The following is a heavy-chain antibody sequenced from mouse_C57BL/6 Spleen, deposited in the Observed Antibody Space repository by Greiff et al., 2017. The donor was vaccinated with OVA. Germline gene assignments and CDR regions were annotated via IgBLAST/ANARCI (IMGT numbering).Heavy chain of an antibody. D-gene: IGHD2-4*01. V-gene: IGHV1-82*01. Sequence: VQLQQSGPELVKPGASVKISCKASGYAFSSSWMNWVKQRPGKGLEWIGRIYPGDGDTNYNGKFKGKATLTADKSSSTAYMQLSSLTSEDSAVYFCARILAYDYDGGYAMDYWGQGTSVTVSS. CDR1: GYAFSSSW. CDR2: IYPGDGDT. J-gene: IGHJ4*01. CDR3: ARILAYDYDGGYAMDY.